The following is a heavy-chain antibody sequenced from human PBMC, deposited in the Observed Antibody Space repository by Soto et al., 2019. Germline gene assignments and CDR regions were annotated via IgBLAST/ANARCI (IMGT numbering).Heavy chain of an antibody. D-gene: IGHD6-19*01. CDR1: GGSFSGYY. CDR2: INHSGST. CDR3: ARTGPNSGWFDY. V-gene: IGHV4-34*01. Sequence: SETLSLTCAVYGGSFSGYYWSWIRQPPGKGLEWIGEINHSGSTNYNPSLKSRVTISVDTSKNQFSLKLSSVTAADTAVYYCARTGPNSGWFDYWGQGTLVTAPQ. J-gene: IGHJ5*01.